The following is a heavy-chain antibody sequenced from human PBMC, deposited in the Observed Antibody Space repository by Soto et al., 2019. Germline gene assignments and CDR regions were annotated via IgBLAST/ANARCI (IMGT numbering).Heavy chain of an antibody. J-gene: IGHJ2*01. V-gene: IGHV4-61*01. CDR2: IYYSGGT. Sequence: NPSETLSLTCTVSGGSVSSGSYYWSWIRQPPGKGLEWIGYIYYSGGTNYNPSLKSRVTISVDTSKNQFSLKLSSVTAADTAVYYCARDRYYYDSSGYRWDWYFDLWGRGTLVTVSS. D-gene: IGHD3-22*01. CDR3: ARDRYYYDSSGYRWDWYFDL. CDR1: GGSVSSGSYY.